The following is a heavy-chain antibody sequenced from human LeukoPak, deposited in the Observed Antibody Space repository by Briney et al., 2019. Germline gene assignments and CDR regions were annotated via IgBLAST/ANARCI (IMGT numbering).Heavy chain of an antibody. D-gene: IGHD6-19*01. V-gene: IGHV3-23*01. J-gene: IGHJ4*02. CDR2: ICGSGGST. CDR3: AKDIAYSSGWYGFLDY. CDR1: GFTFSSYA. Sequence: GGTLRLSCAASGFTFSSYAMSWVRQAPGKGVEWVSAICGSGGSTYYADSVKGRFTISIDNSKNTLYLQMNSLRAEDTAVYYCAKDIAYSSGWYGFLDYWGQGTLVTVSS.